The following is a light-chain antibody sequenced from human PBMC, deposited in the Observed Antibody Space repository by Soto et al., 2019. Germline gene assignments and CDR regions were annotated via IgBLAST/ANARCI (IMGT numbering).Light chain of an antibody. CDR2: EVS. J-gene: IGLJ1*01. CDR1: SSDVGGYNF. CDR3: SSYTTGSTLV. Sequence: QSVLTQPASVSGSPGQSITISCTGTSSDVGGYNFVSWYQQHPGKAPKLMICEVSNRPSGVSNRFSGSKSGNTASLTISGLQAEDEADYYCSSYTTGSTLVFGTGTKLTVL. V-gene: IGLV2-14*01.